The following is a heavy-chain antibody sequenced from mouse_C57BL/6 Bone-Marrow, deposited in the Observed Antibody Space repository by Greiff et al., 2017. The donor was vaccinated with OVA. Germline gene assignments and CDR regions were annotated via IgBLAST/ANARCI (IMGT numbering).Heavy chain of an antibody. V-gene: IGHV5-4*03. CDR3: ARATYAMDY. D-gene: IGHD4-1*02. CDR2: ISDGGSYT. J-gene: IGHJ4*01. CDR1: GFTFSSYA. Sequence: EVKLMESGGGLVKPGGSLKLSCAASGFTFSSYAMSWVRQTPEKRLEWVATISDGGSYTYYPDNVKGRFTISRDNAKNNLYLQMSHLKSEDTAMYYWARATYAMDYWGQGTSVTVSS.